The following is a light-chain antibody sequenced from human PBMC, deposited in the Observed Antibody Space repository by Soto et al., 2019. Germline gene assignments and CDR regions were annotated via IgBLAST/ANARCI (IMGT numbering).Light chain of an antibody. CDR1: QSICSY. CDR2: DAS. V-gene: IGKV3-20*01. Sequence: EIVLTQSPATLSLSLGERATLSCRASQSICSYFAWYQHKLGQPPRLLIYDASNRATGIPDRFSGSGSGTDFPLTISRLEPEDFAVYYCQQYGSSGTFGQGTKVDIK. CDR3: QQYGSSGT. J-gene: IGKJ1*01.